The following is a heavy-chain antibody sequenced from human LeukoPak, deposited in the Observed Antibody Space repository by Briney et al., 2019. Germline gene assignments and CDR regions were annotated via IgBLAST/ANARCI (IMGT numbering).Heavy chain of an antibody. CDR3: ARDRGTYSPSN. J-gene: IGHJ4*02. CDR1: GFTFSSYW. V-gene: IGHV3-7*01. Sequence: GGSLRLSCAASGFTFSSYWMTWVRQAPGKGLEWVANIKQDGSEKTYVDSVKGRFTISRDNAKNSLYLQMNNLRAEDTAVYYCARDRGTYSPSNWGQGTLVTVSS. D-gene: IGHD1-26*01. CDR2: IKQDGSEK.